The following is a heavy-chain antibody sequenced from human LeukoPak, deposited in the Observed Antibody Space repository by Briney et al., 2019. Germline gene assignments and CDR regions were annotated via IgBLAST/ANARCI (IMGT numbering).Heavy chain of an antibody. CDR3: ARVSCSGGSCYFDY. CDR1: GYTFTSYD. CDR2: MNPNSGNT. V-gene: IGHV1-8*01. J-gene: IGHJ4*02. D-gene: IGHD2-15*01. Sequence: ASVKVSCKASGYTFTSYDINWVRQATGQGLEWMGWMNPNSGNTGYAQKFQGRVTMTRNTSISAAYMELSSLRSEDTAVYYCARVSCSGGSCYFDYWGQGTLVTVSS.